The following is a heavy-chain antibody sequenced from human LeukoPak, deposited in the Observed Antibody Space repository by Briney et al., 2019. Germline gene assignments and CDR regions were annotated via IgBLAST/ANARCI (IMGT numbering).Heavy chain of an antibody. J-gene: IGHJ4*02. CDR2: ISYDGSNK. Sequence: PGGSLRLSCAASGFTFSSYAMHWVRQAPGKGLEWVAVISYDGSNKYYADSVKGRFTISRDNSKNTLYLQMNSLRAEDTAVYYSAREPENMIACDYWGQGTLVTVSS. CDR1: GFTFSSYA. V-gene: IGHV3-30-3*01. D-gene: IGHD2-21*01. CDR3: AREPENMIACDY.